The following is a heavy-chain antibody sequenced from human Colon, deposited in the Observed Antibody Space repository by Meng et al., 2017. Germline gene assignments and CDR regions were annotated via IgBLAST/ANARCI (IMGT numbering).Heavy chain of an antibody. CDR3: ARDTLYGTDY. Sequence: QLQMQESGPGLVKPAETLSLTCTVSGGSIKSGGYHWSWVRQHPGKGLEYIGFMSDSGTTDYNPSLRSRVSISETGSSKNQFSLTLRSVTAADTATYFCARDTLYGTDYWGQGVLVTVSS. D-gene: IGHD4-17*01. V-gene: IGHV4-31*03. CDR2: MSDSGTT. CDR1: GGSIKSGGYH. J-gene: IGHJ4*02.